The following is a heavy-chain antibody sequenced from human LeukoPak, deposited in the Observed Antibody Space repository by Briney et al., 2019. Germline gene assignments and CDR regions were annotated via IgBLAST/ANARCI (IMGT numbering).Heavy chain of an antibody. J-gene: IGHJ4*02. CDR1: GYTFTGYY. V-gene: IGHV1-2*02. CDR3: ARGSISGGSKATFDY. CDR2: INPNSGGT. Sequence: ASLKVSCKASGYTFTGYYMHWVRQAPGQGLEWMGWINPNSGGTNYAHKFQGRVTMTRDTSISTAYMELSSLRSDDTAVYYCARGSISGGSKATFDYWGQGTLVTASS. D-gene: IGHD6-19*01.